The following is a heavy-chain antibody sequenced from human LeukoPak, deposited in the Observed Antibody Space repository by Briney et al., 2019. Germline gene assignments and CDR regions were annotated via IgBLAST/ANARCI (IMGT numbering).Heavy chain of an antibody. Sequence: ASVKVSCKASGGTFSSHAMNWVRQAPGQGLEWMGWINPNSGGTNYAQKFQGRVTMTRDTSISTAYMELSRLRSDDTAVYYCASWRYSGSYYAYWGQGTLVTVSS. V-gene: IGHV1-2*02. D-gene: IGHD1-26*01. CDR1: GGTFSSHA. CDR2: INPNSGGT. J-gene: IGHJ4*02. CDR3: ASWRYSGSYYAY.